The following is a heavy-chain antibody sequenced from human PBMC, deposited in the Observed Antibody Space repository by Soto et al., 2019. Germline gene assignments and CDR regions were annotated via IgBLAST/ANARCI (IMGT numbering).Heavy chain of an antibody. Sequence: ASVKVSCKASGYTFTSYAIHWVRQAPGQRLEWMGWVDTGNGNTKYSQKFQGRVTITRDTYANTADMELSSLRSEDTAVYYCVGGSAYRVDHWGQGTLVTVSS. CDR3: VGGSAYRVDH. D-gene: IGHD6-6*01. CDR1: GYTFTSYA. CDR2: VDTGNGNT. V-gene: IGHV1-3*04. J-gene: IGHJ5*02.